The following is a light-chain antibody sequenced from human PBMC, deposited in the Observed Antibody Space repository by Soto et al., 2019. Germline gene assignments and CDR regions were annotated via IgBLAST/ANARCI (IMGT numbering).Light chain of an antibody. CDR2: EVS. J-gene: IGLJ3*02. CDR3: CSYAGSSTWV. CDR1: SSDVGIYSL. Sequence: QPVLTQPASVSESPGQSITISCTGTSSDVGIYSLVSWYQQHPGKAPKLMIFEVSKRPSGVSNRFSGSKSGSTASLTISGLQAEDEADYYCCSYAGSSTWVFGGGTKVTVL. V-gene: IGLV2-23*02.